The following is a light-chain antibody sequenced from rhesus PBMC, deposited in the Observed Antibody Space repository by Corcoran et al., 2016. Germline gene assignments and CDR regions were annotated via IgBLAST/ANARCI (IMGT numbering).Light chain of an antibody. CDR1: QHIYSN. V-gene: IGKV1S8*01. Sequence: DIQMTQSPSALSASVGDRVTISCRVSQHIYSNLAWYQQKSGKATKLLVYAASSLQTGIPSRFSGSGSGTAFTLTLRSLQTEDSAAYDCQRYYDSPWTFGPGTKVEIK. CDR3: QRYYDSPWT. CDR2: AAS. J-gene: IGKJ1*01.